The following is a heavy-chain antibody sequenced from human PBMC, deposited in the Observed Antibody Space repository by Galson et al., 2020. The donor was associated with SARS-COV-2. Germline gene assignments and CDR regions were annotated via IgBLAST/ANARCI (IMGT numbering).Heavy chain of an antibody. CDR1: GFTFSNSW. D-gene: IGHD1-26*01. V-gene: IGHV3-74*01. CDR3: AREGWELGFDP. J-gene: IGHJ5*02. CDR2: MNNDGSTT. Sequence: GESLKLSCAASGFTFSNSWMHWVRQTPGKGLVWVSCMNNDGSTTNYADSVKGRFTISRDNAKNTLHLQMNSLRAEDTAVYYCAREGWELGFDPWGQGTLVTVSS.